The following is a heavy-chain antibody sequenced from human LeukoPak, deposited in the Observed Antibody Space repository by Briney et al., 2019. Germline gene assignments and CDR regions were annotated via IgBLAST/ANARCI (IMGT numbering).Heavy chain of an antibody. D-gene: IGHD1-26*01. CDR3: ARDQQWELPGGFDY. J-gene: IGHJ4*02. CDR1: GFTFSSYE. CDR2: ISSSGSTI. V-gene: IGHV3-48*03. Sequence: GGSLRLSCAASGFTFSSYEMNWVRQAPGKGLEWVSYISSSGSTIYYADSVKGRFTISRDNAKNSLYLQMNSLRAEDTAVYYCARDQQWELPGGFDYWGQGTLVTVSS.